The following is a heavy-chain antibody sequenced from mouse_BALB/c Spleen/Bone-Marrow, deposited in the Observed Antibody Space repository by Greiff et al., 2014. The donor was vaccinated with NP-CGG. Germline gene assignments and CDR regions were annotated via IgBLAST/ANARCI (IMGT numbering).Heavy chain of an antibody. D-gene: IGHD2-10*02. Sequence: LVESGASVKLSCKASGYTFTEYIIHWVKQRSGQGLEWIGWFYPGSGSIKYNEKFKDKATLTADKSSSTVYMELSRLTSEDSAVYFCARHESYGNYLYFDVWGAGTTVTVSS. CDR3: ARHESYGNYLYFDV. CDR1: GYTFTEYI. J-gene: IGHJ1*01. CDR2: FYPGSGSI. V-gene: IGHV1-62-2*01.